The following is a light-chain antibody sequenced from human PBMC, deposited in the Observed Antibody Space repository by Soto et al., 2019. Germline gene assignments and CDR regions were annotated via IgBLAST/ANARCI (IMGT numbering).Light chain of an antibody. CDR2: DTS. V-gene: IGKV3-15*01. Sequence: EEVMTQSPATLSVSPGERATLSCRASQSVSIKLAWYQQKPGQAPRLLIYDTSTRATGIPARFRGSGSGTDFTLTISRLEPEDFAVYYCQQYGSSPRSFGQGTKVDIK. CDR1: QSVSIK. J-gene: IGKJ1*01. CDR3: QQYGSSPRS.